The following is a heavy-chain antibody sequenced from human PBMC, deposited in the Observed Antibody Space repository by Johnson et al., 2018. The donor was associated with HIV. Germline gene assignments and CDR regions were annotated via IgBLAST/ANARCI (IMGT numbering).Heavy chain of an antibody. CDR3: AKDFGLDWGNGFDI. V-gene: IGHV3-30*02. J-gene: IGHJ3*02. Sequence: QVLLVESGGGVVQPGGSLRLSCAASGFTFADYGMHWVRQPPGKGLEWVAFIAHDESITHYADSVKGRFTMSRDNSKNTLYLHMKSLRPEDTSIYYCAKDFGLDWGNGFDIWGQGTMVTVSS. D-gene: IGHD3-16*01. CDR1: GFTFADYG. CDR2: IAHDESIT.